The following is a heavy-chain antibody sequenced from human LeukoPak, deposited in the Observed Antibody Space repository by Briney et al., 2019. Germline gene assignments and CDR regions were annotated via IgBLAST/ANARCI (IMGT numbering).Heavy chain of an antibody. CDR2: INTAADT. D-gene: IGHD6-19*01. Sequence: GGSLRLSCAASGFALSNYDMLWGRQAPGKGLEWVSSINTAADTYYPDSVKGRFNISIENAKSSLYLQMNSLRVGDTAVYYCVRAPPCTGWLIDHWGQGTLVAVSS. CDR1: GFALSNYD. V-gene: IGHV3-13*04. J-gene: IGHJ4*02. CDR3: VRAPPCTGWLIDH.